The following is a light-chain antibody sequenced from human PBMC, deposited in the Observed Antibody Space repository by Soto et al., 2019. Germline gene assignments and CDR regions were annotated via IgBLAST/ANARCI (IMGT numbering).Light chain of an antibody. V-gene: IGLV1-44*01. CDR1: SSNIGSKT. CDR3: AAWDASLNGSV. CDR2: NSY. Sequence: QSVLTQPPSASGTPGQRVTISCSGSSSNIGSKTVNGYQQLPGTVPKLLIYNSYQRPSVVPDRFSGSKSGTSASLAISGLQSEDETDYYCAAWDASLNGSVFGAGTKVTVI. J-gene: IGLJ1*01.